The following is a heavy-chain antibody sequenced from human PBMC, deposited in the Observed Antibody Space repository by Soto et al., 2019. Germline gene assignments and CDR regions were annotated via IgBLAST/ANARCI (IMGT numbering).Heavy chain of an antibody. CDR2: IYYSGST. J-gene: IGHJ5*02. V-gene: IGHV4-4*02. CDR3: ARVPSP. Sequence: SETLSLTCAVSGDSISSNNWWSWVRQPPGKGLEWIGEIYYSGSTNYNPSLKSRVTISVDKSRNQFSLKLSSVTAADTAVYYCARVPSPWGQGTLVTVSS. CDR1: GDSISSNNW.